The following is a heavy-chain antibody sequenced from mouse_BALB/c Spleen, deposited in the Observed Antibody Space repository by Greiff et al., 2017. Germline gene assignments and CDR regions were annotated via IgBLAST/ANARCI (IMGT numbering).Heavy chain of an antibody. D-gene: IGHD2-2*01. CDR2: ISSGSSTI. Sequence: EVKLMESGGGLVQPGGSRKLSCAASGFTFSSFGMHWVRQAPEKGLEWVAYISSGSSTIYYADTVKGRFTISRDNPKNTLFLQMTSLRSEDTAMYYCARAIYGYDNPLDYWGQGTTLTVSS. V-gene: IGHV5-17*02. J-gene: IGHJ2*01. CDR3: ARAIYGYDNPLDY. CDR1: GFTFSSFG.